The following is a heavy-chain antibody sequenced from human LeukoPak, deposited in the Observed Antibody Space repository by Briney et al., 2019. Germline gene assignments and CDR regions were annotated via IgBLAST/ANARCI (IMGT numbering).Heavy chain of an antibody. V-gene: IGHV1-18*01. CDR1: GYIYTNYG. Sequence: ASVKVSCKASGYIYTNYGINWVRQAPGQGLEWMGWINTYNGNTNYAPKLHGRVTMTTDTPTSTAYMELRSLRFDDTAIYYCARDPPPSDGDYPPDHFDYWGQGTLVTVSS. D-gene: IGHD4-17*01. CDR2: INTYNGNT. J-gene: IGHJ4*02. CDR3: ARDPPPSDGDYPPDHFDY.